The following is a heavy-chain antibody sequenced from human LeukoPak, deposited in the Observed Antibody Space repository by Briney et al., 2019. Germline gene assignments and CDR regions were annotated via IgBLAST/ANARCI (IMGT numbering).Heavy chain of an antibody. Sequence: GGSLRLSCVASGFTFDDYGISWVRQAPGKGLEWVSCIHWNSGSTRYVDSVKGRFTISRDNAKNSLYLQMNSLRAEDTAVYYCAKDPNGYSGYEPIPGYYYYYMDVWGKGTTVTVSS. CDR1: GFTFDDYG. V-gene: IGHV3-20*04. CDR2: IHWNSGST. D-gene: IGHD5-12*01. CDR3: AKDPNGYSGYEPIPGYYYYYMDV. J-gene: IGHJ6*03.